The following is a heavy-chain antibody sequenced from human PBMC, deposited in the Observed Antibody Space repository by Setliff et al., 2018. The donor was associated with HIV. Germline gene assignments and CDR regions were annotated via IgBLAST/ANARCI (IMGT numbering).Heavy chain of an antibody. Sequence: PGESLKISCKGSGYSFTSYWIGWVRQMPGKGLEWMGIVYPGDSNTRYSPSFQVQVPISADQSVSTAYLQWSSLKASDNAMYYCARHLGLPDATDYMDVWGKGTTVTVSS. CDR2: VYPGDSNT. D-gene: IGHD2-2*01. CDR3: ARHLGLPDATDYMDV. J-gene: IGHJ6*03. V-gene: IGHV5-51*01. CDR1: GYSFTSYW.